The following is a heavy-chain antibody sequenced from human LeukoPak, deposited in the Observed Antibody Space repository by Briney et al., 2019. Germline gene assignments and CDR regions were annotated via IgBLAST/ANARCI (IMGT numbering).Heavy chain of an antibody. Sequence: SETLSLTCTVSGGSISSYYWSWIRQPPGKGLEWIGYIYYSGSTNYNPSLKSRVTISVDTSKNQFSLRLSSVTAADTAVYYCARVIPSRGYYFDYWGQGTLVTVSS. J-gene: IGHJ4*02. CDR2: IYYSGST. CDR1: GGSISSYY. D-gene: IGHD3-16*01. CDR3: ARVIPSRGYYFDY. V-gene: IGHV4-59*01.